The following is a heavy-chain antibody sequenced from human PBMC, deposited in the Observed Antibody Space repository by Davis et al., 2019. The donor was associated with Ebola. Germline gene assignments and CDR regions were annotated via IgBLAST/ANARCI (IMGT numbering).Heavy chain of an antibody. Sequence: AASVKVSCKASGYTFTSYYMHWVRQAPGQGLEWMGIINPSGGSTSYAQKFQGRVTMTRDMSTSTAYMELSSLRSEDTAVYYCAREPLPLYRKDYYYYYGMDVWGQGTTVTVSS. D-gene: IGHD3-16*02. V-gene: IGHV1-46*01. CDR3: AREPLPLYRKDYYYYYGMDV. CDR1: GYTFTSYY. J-gene: IGHJ6*02. CDR2: INPSGGST.